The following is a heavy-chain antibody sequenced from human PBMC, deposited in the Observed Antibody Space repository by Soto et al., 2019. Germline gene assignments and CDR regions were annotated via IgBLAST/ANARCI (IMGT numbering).Heavy chain of an antibody. D-gene: IGHD6-13*01. Sequence: SETLSLTCTVSGGSISSGGYYWSWIRQHPGKGLEWIGYIYYSGSTYYNPSLKSRVTISVDTSKNQFSLKLSSVTAADTAVYYCARDGSSWDEYYFDYWGQGTLVTVSS. J-gene: IGHJ4*02. V-gene: IGHV4-31*03. CDR3: ARDGSSWDEYYFDY. CDR2: IYYSGST. CDR1: GGSISSGGYY.